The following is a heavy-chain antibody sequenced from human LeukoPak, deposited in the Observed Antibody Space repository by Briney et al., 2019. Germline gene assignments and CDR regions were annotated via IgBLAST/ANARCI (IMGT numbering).Heavy chain of an antibody. CDR1: GFTFSSYS. CDR3: ARDLLAARPRYYFDY. V-gene: IGHV3-21*01. D-gene: IGHD6-6*01. J-gene: IGHJ4*02. Sequence: GGSLRLSCAASGFTFSSYSMNWVRQAPGKELEWVSSISSSSSYIYYADSVKGRFTISRDNAKNSLYLQMNSLRAEDTAVYYCARDLLAARPRYYFDYWGQGTLVTVSS. CDR2: ISSSSSYI.